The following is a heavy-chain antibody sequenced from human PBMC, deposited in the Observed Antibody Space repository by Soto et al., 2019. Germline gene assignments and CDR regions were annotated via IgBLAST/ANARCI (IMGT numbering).Heavy chain of an antibody. V-gene: IGHV4-31*03. D-gene: IGHD3-10*01. CDR3: ARVFGFGGMDV. Sequence: QVQLQESGPGLVKPSQTLSLTCTVSGGSISSGGYYWSWIRQHPGKGLEWIGYIYYSGSTYYNPSLMXRVXISVDTSKHQFSLKLSSVTAADTAVYYCARVFGFGGMDVWGQGTTVTVSS. J-gene: IGHJ6*02. CDR2: IYYSGST. CDR1: GGSISSGGYY.